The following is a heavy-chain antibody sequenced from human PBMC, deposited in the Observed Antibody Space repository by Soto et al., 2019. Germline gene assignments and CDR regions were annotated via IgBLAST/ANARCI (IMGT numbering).Heavy chain of an antibody. CDR3: ARDTRGKWNPNYDY. CDR1: GFALSTSR. V-gene: IGHV3-74*01. J-gene: IGHJ4*02. CDR2: IDADGTTA. Sequence: EVQLVESGGGLVQPGGSLRLSCAASGFALSTSRMHWVRQAPGKGLVWVSHIDADGTTANYADSVKGRFTISSDHAMNTVYLQMNSLRADDTAVYYCARDTRGKWNPNYDYWGQRTLVTVSS. D-gene: IGHD1-1*01.